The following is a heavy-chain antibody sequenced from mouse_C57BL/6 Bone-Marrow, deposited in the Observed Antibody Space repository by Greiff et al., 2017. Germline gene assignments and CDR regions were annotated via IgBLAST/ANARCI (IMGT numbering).Heavy chain of an antibody. CDR2: IDPSDSYT. V-gene: IGHV1-69*01. CDR1: GYTFTSYW. CDR3: ARSEGLRQGNAMNY. J-gene: IGHJ4*01. D-gene: IGHD2-4*01. Sequence: QVQLQQSGAELVMPGASVKLSCKASGYTFTSYWMHWVKQRPGQGLEWIGEIDPSDSYTNYNQKFKGKSTLTVDKSSSTAYMQLSSLTSEDSAFYYCARSEGLRQGNAMNYGGQGTSVTVSP.